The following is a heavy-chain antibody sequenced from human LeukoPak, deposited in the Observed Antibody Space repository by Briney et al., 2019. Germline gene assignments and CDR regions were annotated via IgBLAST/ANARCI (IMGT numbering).Heavy chain of an antibody. CDR1: GDSFTSYC. J-gene: IGHJ5*02. CDR3: AREGALTRRTWFDP. Sequence: GESLKISCKGSGDSFTSYCIGWVRQLPGKGLEVMGIIYPGDSDTRYCASFQGQVTISADKSISTAYLQWSSLKASDTAMYYCAREGALTRRTWFDPWGQGTLVTVSS. D-gene: IGHD3-9*01. CDR2: IYPGDSDT. V-gene: IGHV5-51*01.